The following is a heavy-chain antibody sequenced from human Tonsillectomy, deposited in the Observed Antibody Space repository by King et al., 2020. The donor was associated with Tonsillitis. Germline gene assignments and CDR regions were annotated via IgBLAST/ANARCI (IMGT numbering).Heavy chain of an antibody. V-gene: IGHV3-21*01. Sequence: QLVQSGGGLVKPGGSLRLSCAASGFILSSYSMNWVRQAPGKGLEWVSSISTRSSYIYYADSVKGRFTISRDNAKNSLYLQMNSLRAEDTAVYYCARDTSGHVDYCSYGMDVWGQGTTVTVSS. D-gene: IGHD3-16*01. CDR2: ISTRSSYI. CDR3: ARDTSGHVDYCSYGMDV. J-gene: IGHJ6*02. CDR1: GFILSSYS.